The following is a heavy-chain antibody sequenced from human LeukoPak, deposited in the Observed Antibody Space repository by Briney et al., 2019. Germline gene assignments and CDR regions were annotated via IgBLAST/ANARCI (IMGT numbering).Heavy chain of an antibody. CDR1: GYTITGYY. Sequence: ASVKVSCKASGYTITGYYIHWVRQAPGQGLEWMGWINPNSGDINYAQKFQGRVTMTRDTSINTAFMELSRLRSDDTAVYYCARLSIAARPLGYKNWFDPWGQGTLVTVSS. D-gene: IGHD6-6*01. CDR2: INPNSGDI. V-gene: IGHV1-2*02. CDR3: ARLSIAARPLGYKNWFDP. J-gene: IGHJ5*02.